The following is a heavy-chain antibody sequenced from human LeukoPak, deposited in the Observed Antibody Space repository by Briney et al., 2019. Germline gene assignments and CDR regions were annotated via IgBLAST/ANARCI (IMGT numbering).Heavy chain of an antibody. V-gene: IGHV3-23*01. J-gene: IGHJ5*02. CDR3: AKDRTVTTPLKWFDP. D-gene: IGHD4-17*01. Sequence: PGGSLRLSCAASGFTLSSYAMSWVRQAPGKGLEWVSAISGSGGSTYYADSVKGRFTISRDNSKNTLYLQMNSLRAEDTAVYYCAKDRTVTTPLKWFDPWGQGTLVTVSS. CDR2: ISGSGGST. CDR1: GFTLSSYA.